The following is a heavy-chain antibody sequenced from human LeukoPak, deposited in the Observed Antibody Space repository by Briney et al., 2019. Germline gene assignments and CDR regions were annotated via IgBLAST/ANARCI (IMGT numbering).Heavy chain of an antibody. V-gene: IGHV4-39*01. Sequence: SETLSLTCTVSGGSIGSRRYYWAWIRQPPGKGLGWIGCIYNSWITSYNPSLKSRVAMSVDTSKNQFSLRLSSATAADTAVSYCARNITSLISAGYFDYWGQGTLVAVSS. D-gene: IGHD6-13*01. CDR3: ARNITSLISAGYFDY. J-gene: IGHJ4*02. CDR1: GGSIGSRRYY. CDR2: IYNSWIT.